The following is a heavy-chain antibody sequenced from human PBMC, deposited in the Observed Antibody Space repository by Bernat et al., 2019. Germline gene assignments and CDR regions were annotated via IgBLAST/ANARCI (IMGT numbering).Heavy chain of an antibody. J-gene: IGHJ5*02. D-gene: IGHD3-9*01. CDR2: INAGNGNT. Sequence: QVQLVQSGAEVKKPGASVKVSCKASGYTFTSYAMHWVRQAPGQRLEWMGWINAGNGNTKYSQRFQGRVTITRDTSASTAYMELSSLRSEDTAVYCCARDYYDILTGYPKYNWFDPWGQGTLVTVSS. V-gene: IGHV1-3*01. CDR3: ARDYYDILTGYPKYNWFDP. CDR1: GYTFTSYA.